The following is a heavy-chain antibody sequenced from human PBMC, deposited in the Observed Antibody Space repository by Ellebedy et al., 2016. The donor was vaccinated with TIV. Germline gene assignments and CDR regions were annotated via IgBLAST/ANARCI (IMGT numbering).Heavy chain of an antibody. D-gene: IGHD3-16*01. CDR3: VRHPTLGTPDY. V-gene: IGHV4-39*01. Sequence: MPSETLSLTCTVSGGSITSGSYYWAWIRQPPGKGLEWVGNVYFIGSTNYNPSLKSRVTISVDTSKNQFSLKLTSVTAADTAVYYCVRHPTLGTPDYWGQGAQVTVSS. CDR2: VYFIGST. CDR1: GGSITSGSYY. J-gene: IGHJ4*02.